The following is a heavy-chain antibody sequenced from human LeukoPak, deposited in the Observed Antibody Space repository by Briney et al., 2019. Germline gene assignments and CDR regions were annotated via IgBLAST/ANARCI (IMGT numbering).Heavy chain of an antibody. J-gene: IGHJ4*02. CDR3: ARGNYDYVWGSYRSPMND. D-gene: IGHD3-16*02. V-gene: IGHV3-48*03. Sequence: GGSLRLSCAASGFTFSSYDMNWVRQAPGKGLEWVSSISSSGSSINYADSVKGRFTISRDNAKNSLYLQMNSLRAEDTAVYYCARGNYDYVWGSYRSPMNDWGQGTLVTVSS. CDR2: ISSSGSSI. CDR1: GFTFSSYD.